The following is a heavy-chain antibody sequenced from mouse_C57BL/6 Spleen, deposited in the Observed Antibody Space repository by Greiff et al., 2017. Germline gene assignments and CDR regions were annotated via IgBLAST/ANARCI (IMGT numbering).Heavy chain of an antibody. CDR1: GFTFTDYY. V-gene: IGHV7-3*01. D-gene: IGHD1-1*01. J-gene: IGHJ4*01. CDR3: ARYMNYGSSLYAMDY. Sequence: EVMLVASGGGLVQPGGSLSLSCAASGFTFTDYYMSWVRQPPGKALEWLGFIRNKANGYTTEYSASVKGRFTISRDNSQSILYLQMNALRAEDSATYYCARYMNYGSSLYAMDYWGQGTSVTVSS. CDR2: IRNKANGYTT.